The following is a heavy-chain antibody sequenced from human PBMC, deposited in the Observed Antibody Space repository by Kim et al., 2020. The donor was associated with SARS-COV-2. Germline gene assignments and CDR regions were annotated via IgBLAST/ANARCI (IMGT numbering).Heavy chain of an antibody. Sequence: GGSLRLSCAASGFTFSSYAMHWVRQAPGKGLEWVAVISYDGSNKYYADSVKGRFTISRDNSKNTLYLQMNSLRAEDTAVYYCARDFGSLKGDYYGMDVWGQGTTVTVSS. V-gene: IGHV3-30-3*01. CDR2: ISYDGSNK. J-gene: IGHJ6*02. CDR1: GFTFSSYA. CDR3: ARDFGSLKGDYYGMDV. D-gene: IGHD3-10*01.